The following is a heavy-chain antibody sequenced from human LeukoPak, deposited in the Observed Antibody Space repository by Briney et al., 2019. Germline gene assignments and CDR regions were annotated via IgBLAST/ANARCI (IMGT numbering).Heavy chain of an antibody. J-gene: IGHJ3*02. CDR1: GYTFTGYY. Sequence: GASVKVSCKASGYTFTGYYMHWVRQAPGQGLEWMGWINPNSGGTNSAQKFQDRVTMTGDTSISTAYMELSSLRSDDTAVYYCAKGTSSIAEWELSPDDAFDIWGQGTMVTVSS. CDR3: AKGTSSIAEWELSPDDAFDI. D-gene: IGHD1-26*01. V-gene: IGHV1-2*02. CDR2: INPNSGGT.